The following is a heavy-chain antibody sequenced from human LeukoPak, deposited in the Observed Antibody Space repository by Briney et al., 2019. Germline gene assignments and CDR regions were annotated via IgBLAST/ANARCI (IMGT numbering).Heavy chain of an antibody. V-gene: IGHV4-39*01. D-gene: IGHD6-19*01. CDR3: ARHPTPYSSGWYLGYFDY. Sequence: SETLSLTCTVSGGSISSSSYYWGWIRPPPGKGLEWIGSIYYSGSTYYNPSLKSRVTISVDTSKNQFSLKLSSVTAADPAVYYCARHPTPYSSGWYLGYFDYWGQGTLVTVSS. CDR1: GGSISSSSYY. J-gene: IGHJ4*02. CDR2: IYYSGST.